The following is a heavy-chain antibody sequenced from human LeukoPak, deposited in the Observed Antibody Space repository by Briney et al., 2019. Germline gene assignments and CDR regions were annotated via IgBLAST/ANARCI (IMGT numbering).Heavy chain of an antibody. Sequence: ASVKVSCKASGYTFSSYGLSWVRQAPGQGLEWMGWISGYNGNTNYAQKLQGRVTMTTDTSTSTAYMELRSLRSDDTAVYYCAGFPRVGPPIACLNNGAQGPLFPFS. J-gene: IGHJ4*02. D-gene: IGHD1/OR15-1a*01. V-gene: IGHV1-18*01. CDR2: ISGYNGNT. CDR3: AGFPRVGPPIACLNN. CDR1: GYTFSSYG.